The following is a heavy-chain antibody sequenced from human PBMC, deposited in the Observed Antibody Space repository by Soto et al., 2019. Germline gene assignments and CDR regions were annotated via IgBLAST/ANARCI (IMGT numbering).Heavy chain of an antibody. CDR3: ARDRDYYDSSGYYGMDV. V-gene: IGHV4-31*03. CDR1: GGSISSGGYY. CDR2: IYYSGNT. Sequence: SETLSLTCTVSGGSISSGGYYWSWIRQHPGKGLEWIGYIYYSGNTYYTPSLKSRVKISVDTSKNQFSLKLSSVTAADTAVYYCARDRDYYDSSGYYGMDVWGQGTTVTVSS. J-gene: IGHJ6*02. D-gene: IGHD3-22*01.